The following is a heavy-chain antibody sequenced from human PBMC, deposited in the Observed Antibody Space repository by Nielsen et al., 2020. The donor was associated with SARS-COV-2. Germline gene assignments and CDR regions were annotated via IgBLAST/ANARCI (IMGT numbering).Heavy chain of an antibody. CDR2: ISWNSNSI. CDR3: ARGRLPYCSGTSCYTIDS. Sequence: GGSLRLSCATSGFTFDDYAMHWVRQVPGKGLEWVSGISWNSNSIAYADSVKGRFTISRDNAKNSLYLQMNSLRAEDTAVYYCARGRLPYCSGTSCYTIDSWGQGTLVTVSS. D-gene: IGHD2-2*02. CDR1: GFTFDDYA. V-gene: IGHV3-9*01. J-gene: IGHJ4*02.